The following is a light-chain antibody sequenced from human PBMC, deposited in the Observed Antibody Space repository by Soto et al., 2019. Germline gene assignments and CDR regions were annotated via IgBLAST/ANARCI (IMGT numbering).Light chain of an antibody. Sequence: EIVLTQSPGTLSLSPGERATLSCRASQSVSSNYLAWYQQTPGQAPRLLIYGASSRATGIPDRFSGSASGTDFTLTISRLEPEDFAVYYCQQYGSSPRTFGQGTKVEIK. CDR2: GAS. V-gene: IGKV3-20*01. J-gene: IGKJ1*01. CDR1: QSVSSNY. CDR3: QQYGSSPRT.